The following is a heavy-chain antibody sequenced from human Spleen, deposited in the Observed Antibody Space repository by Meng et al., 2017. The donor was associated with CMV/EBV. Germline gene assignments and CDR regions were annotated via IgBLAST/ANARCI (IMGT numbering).Heavy chain of an antibody. V-gene: IGHV4-34*01. J-gene: IGHJ4*02. CDR1: GGSFIGYY. CDR2: INPSGST. CDR3: AREDYGDPRGDY. D-gene: IGHD4-17*01. Sequence: CVLYGGSFIGYYWSWIRQPPGKGLDWFGDINPSGSTNYHPSLKSRVTISVDTSKNQFSLKLSSVTAADTAVYYCAREDYGDPRGDYWGQGTLVTVSS.